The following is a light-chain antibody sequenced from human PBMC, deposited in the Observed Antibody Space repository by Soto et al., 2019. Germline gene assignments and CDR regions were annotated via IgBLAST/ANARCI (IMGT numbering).Light chain of an antibody. Sequence: DVVMPQSPLSLPVTLGQPASISCTFSQSLVNSEGNTYLNWFQQRPGQSPRRRIYKVSIRDSWVPDRVSGSGLGDYFTRKISRVEAEDVAVYYCMQGSHWPGTFGQGTKVEIK. CDR2: KVS. CDR3: MQGSHWPGT. CDR1: QSLVNSEGNTY. J-gene: IGKJ1*01. V-gene: IGKV2-30*01.